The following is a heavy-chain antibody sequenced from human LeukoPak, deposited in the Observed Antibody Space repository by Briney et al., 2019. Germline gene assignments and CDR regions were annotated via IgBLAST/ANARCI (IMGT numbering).Heavy chain of an antibody. Sequence: SQTLSLTCTVSGGSISSGSYYWSWIRQPAGKGLEWIGRIYTSGSTNYNPSLKSRVTISVDTSKNQFSLKLSSVTAADTAVYYCAREEGGAGSSREFDYWGQGTLVTVSS. D-gene: IGHD6-13*01. CDR2: IYTSGST. CDR1: GGSISSGSYY. CDR3: AREEGGAGSSREFDY. V-gene: IGHV4-61*02. J-gene: IGHJ4*02.